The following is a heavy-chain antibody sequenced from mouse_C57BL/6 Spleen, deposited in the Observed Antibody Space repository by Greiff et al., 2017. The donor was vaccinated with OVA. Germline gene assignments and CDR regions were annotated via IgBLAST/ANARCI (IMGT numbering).Heavy chain of an antibody. Sequence: EVHLVESGGDLVKPGGSLKLSCAASGFTFSSYGMSWVRQTPDKRLEWVATISSGGSYTYYPDSVKGRFTISRDNAKNTLYLQMSSLKSEDTAMYYCARERPGYAMDYWGQGTSVTVSS. CDR1: GFTFSSYG. J-gene: IGHJ4*01. CDR2: ISSGGSYT. V-gene: IGHV5-6*01. CDR3: ARERPGYAMDY. D-gene: IGHD4-1*01.